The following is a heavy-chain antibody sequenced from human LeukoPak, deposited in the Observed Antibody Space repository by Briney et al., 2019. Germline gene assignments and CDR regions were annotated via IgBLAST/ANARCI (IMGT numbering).Heavy chain of an antibody. Sequence: GGSLRLSCAASGFTFSSYAMSWVRQAPGRGLDWVSAISGSGDSTYYADSVKGRFTISRDNSKNTLYLQMNSLRAEDTAVYYCARGAYYYDNSGYYLWGQGTPVTVSS. D-gene: IGHD3-22*01. CDR2: ISGSGDST. J-gene: IGHJ5*02. CDR1: GFTFSSYA. V-gene: IGHV3-23*01. CDR3: ARGAYYYDNSGYYL.